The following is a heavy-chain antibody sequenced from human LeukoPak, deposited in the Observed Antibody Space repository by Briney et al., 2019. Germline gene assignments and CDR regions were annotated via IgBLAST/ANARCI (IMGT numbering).Heavy chain of an antibody. Sequence: GASVKVSCKASGYTFTGYYMHWVRQAPGQGLEWMGWINPNSGGTNYAQKFQGRVTMTRDTSISTAYMELSRLRSDDTAVYYCARGECDSSGWYCWFDPWGQGTLVTVSS. CDR2: INPNSGGT. CDR3: ARGECDSSGWYCWFDP. CDR1: GYTFTGYY. D-gene: IGHD6-19*01. J-gene: IGHJ5*02. V-gene: IGHV1-2*02.